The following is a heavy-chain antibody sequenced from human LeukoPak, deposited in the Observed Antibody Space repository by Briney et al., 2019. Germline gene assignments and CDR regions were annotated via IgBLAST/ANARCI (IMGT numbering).Heavy chain of an antibody. D-gene: IGHD6-13*01. CDR3: AKKTTDTSTWPLDY. V-gene: IGHV3-11*01. Sequence: GGSLRLSCAVSGFTLTDKYMSWIRQAPGKGLEWVAYINNVGNIIYYADSVKGRFTISRDNSKNTLYLQMNSLRAEDMAVYYCAKKTTDTSTWPLDYWGQGTLVTVSS. CDR2: INNVGNII. J-gene: IGHJ4*02. CDR1: GFTLTDKY.